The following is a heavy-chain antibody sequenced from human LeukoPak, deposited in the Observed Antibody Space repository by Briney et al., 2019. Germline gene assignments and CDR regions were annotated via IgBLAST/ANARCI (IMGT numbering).Heavy chain of an antibody. CDR3: ARDLDTNEPRYTWNDAGFGY. CDR1: GYTFTSYY. J-gene: IGHJ4*02. CDR2: INPSGGST. Sequence: ASVKVSCKASGYTFTSYYMHWVRQAPGQGLEWMGIINPSGGSTSYAQKFQGRVTMTRDTSTSTVYMELSSLRSEDTAVYYCARDLDTNEPRYTWNDAGFGYWGQGTLVTVSS. V-gene: IGHV1-46*01. D-gene: IGHD1-20*01.